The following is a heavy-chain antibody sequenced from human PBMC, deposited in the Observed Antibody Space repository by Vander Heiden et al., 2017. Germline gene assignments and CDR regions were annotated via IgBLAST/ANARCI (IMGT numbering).Heavy chain of an antibody. CDR3: VRDRFVAVPTAAQHYYGMDV. CDR1: GRSISSYF. D-gene: IGHD2-2*01. Sequence: QLQLQESGPGLVKPSETLSLTCPVPGRSISSYFWSWIRQPPGKGREWIGYIDNSGSTDYNPSLKSQVTISRDTSKNQVSLKLNAVTAADTAVYYCVRDRFVAVPTAAQHYYGMDVWGQGTTVTVSS. CDR2: IDNSGST. J-gene: IGHJ6*02. V-gene: IGHV4-59*01.